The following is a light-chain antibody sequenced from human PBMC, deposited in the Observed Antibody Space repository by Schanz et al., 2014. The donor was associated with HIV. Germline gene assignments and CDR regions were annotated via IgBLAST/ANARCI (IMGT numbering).Light chain of an antibody. CDR1: QSISGW. J-gene: IGKJ2*01. CDR2: EAS. Sequence: DIQMTQSPSTLSASVGDIISITCRASQSISGWLAWYQQKPGEAPNLLISEASTLESGVPSRFSGSGSGTEFTLSISSLQSDDFATYYCLQYNDDVYTFGQGTKLEIK. V-gene: IGKV1-5*03. CDR3: LQYNDDVYT.